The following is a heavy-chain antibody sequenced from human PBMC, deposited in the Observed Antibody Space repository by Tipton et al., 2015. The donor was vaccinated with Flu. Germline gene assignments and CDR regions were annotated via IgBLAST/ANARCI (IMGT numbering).Heavy chain of an antibody. CDR3: ARVTGAYDYSDY. J-gene: IGHJ4*02. CDR2: IKEDGSQK. Sequence: GSLRLSCAASGFTFSRYWMSWVRQAPGKGLEWVANIKEDGSQKYYVDSVKGRFTISRDNAKISVYLQMNSLRAEDTAVYYCARVTGAYDYSDYWGQGTLATVSS. CDR1: GFTFSRYW. D-gene: IGHD5-12*01. V-gene: IGHV3-7*01.